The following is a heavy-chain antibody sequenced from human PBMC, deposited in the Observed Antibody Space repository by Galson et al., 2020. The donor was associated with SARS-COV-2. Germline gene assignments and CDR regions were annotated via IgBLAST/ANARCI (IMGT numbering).Heavy chain of an antibody. CDR3: AMGCSGGSCYSMSWFDP. D-gene: IGHD2-15*01. J-gene: IGHJ5*02. V-gene: IGHV4-34*01. CDR1: GGSFSGYY. CDR2: INHSGST. Sequence: PSETMSLPCAVYGGSFSGYYWSWIRQPPGKGLEWIGEINHSGSTNYNPSLKSRVTISVDTSKNQFSLKLSSVTAADTAVYYCAMGCSGGSCYSMSWFDPWGQGTLVTVSS.